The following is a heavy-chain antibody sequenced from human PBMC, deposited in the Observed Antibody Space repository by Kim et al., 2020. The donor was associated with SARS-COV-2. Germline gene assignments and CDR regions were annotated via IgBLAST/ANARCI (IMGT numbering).Heavy chain of an antibody. CDR3: ARVYGGLYGGFDY. J-gene: IGHJ4*02. CDR1: GFTFSSYS. V-gene: IGHV3-21*01. Sequence: GGSLRLSCAASGFTFSSYSMNWVRQAPGKGLEWVSSISSSSSYIYYADSVKGRFTISRDNAKNSLYLQMNSLRAEDTAVYYCARVYGGLYGGFDYWGQGTLVTVSS. CDR2: ISSSSSYI. D-gene: IGHD2-15*01.